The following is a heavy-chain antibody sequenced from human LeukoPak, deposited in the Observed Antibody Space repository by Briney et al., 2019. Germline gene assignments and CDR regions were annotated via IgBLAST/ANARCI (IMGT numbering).Heavy chain of an antibody. J-gene: IGHJ4*02. CDR3: ARTPDGPDY. Sequence: PGGSLRLSCAASGFIFSTYWMTWFRQAPGKGLEWVANLKQDGGEKYYMDSVRGRFIISRDNAKNSLYLQMNSLRAEDTAVYYCARTPDGPDYWGQRTLVTVSS. D-gene: IGHD5-24*01. V-gene: IGHV3-7*03. CDR2: LKQDGGEK. CDR1: GFIFSTYW.